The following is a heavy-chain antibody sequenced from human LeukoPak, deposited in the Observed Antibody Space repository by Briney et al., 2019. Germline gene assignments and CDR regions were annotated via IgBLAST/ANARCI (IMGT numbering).Heavy chain of an antibody. CDR1: GFTFGDYA. J-gene: IGHJ4*02. D-gene: IGHD3-16*01. Sequence: GGSLRLSCTASGFTFGDYAMSWFRQAPGKRLEWVSAISGSGGSTYYADSVKGRFTISRDNSKNTLYLQMNSLRAEDTAVYYCAKDHAPRTAGGGPFDYWGQGTLVTVSS. CDR2: ISGSGGST. CDR3: AKDHAPRTAGGGPFDY. V-gene: IGHV3-23*01.